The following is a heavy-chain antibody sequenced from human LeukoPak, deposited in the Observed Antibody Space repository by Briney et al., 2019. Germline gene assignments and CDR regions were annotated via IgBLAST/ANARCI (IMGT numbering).Heavy chain of an antibody. D-gene: IGHD1-7*01. CDR2: IDWDDDK. CDR1: GFSLSTSGMR. J-gene: IGHJ5*02. CDR3: ARETTRGSFDP. V-gene: IGHV2-70*04. Sequence: SGPALVKPTQTLTLTCTFSGFSLSTSGMRVSWIRQPPGKALEWLARIDWDDDKFYSTSLETRLTISKDTSKNQVVLTMTNMDPVDTATYYCARETTRGSFDPWGQGTLVTVSS.